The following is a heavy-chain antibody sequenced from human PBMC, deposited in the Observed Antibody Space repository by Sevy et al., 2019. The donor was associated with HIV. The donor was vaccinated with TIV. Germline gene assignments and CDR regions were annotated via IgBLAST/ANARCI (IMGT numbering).Heavy chain of an antibody. CDR2: VKSDVYGGTV. V-gene: IGHV3-49*04. CDR3: SRWNAAQSIFDY. D-gene: IGHD1-1*01. CDR1: GFTFGDYC. J-gene: IGHJ4*02. Sequence: GGSLRLSCTASGFTFGDYCMSWVRQAPGKGLEWVAFVKSDVYGGTVDHAASVRGRFVISRDDSKTIAYLQMNELKTEDTSVYYCSRWNAAQSIFDYWGQGALVTVSS.